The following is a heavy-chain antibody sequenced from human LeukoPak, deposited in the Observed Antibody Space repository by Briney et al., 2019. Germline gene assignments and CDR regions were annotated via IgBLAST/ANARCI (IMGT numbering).Heavy chain of an antibody. J-gene: IGHJ6*03. CDR2: IYTSGST. Sequence: SETLSLTCTVSGGSISSYYWSWIRQPAGKGLEWIGRIYTSGSTNYNPSLKSRVTMSVDTYKNQFSLKLSSVTAADTAVYYCARAAGTQYYYYYYYMDVWGKGTTVTVSS. V-gene: IGHV4-4*07. D-gene: IGHD6-13*01. CDR3: ARAAGTQYYYYYYYMDV. CDR1: GGSISSYY.